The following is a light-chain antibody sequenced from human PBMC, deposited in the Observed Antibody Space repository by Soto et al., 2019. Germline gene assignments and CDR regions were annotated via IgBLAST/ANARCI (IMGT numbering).Light chain of an antibody. Sequence: EIVLTQSPATLSLSPGERATLSCRASQSVSSYLAWYQQKPGQAPRLLIYDASSRATGIPARFSGSGSGTDFTLTISSPEPEDSAVYYCQQRSDWPRVTFGPGTKVDFK. J-gene: IGKJ3*01. CDR3: QQRSDWPRVT. CDR2: DAS. CDR1: QSVSSY. V-gene: IGKV3-11*01.